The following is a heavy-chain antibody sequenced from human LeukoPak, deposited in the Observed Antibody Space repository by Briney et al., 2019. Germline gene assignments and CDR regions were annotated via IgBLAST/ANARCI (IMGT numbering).Heavy chain of an antibody. D-gene: IGHD6-13*01. CDR2: IYYSGST. J-gene: IGHJ4*02. CDR3: ARLIAAAGRGIDH. V-gene: IGHV4-39*01. CDR1: GGSISSSTYY. Sequence: SETLSLTCTVSGGSISSSTYYWGWIRQPPGKGLEWIGSIYYSGSTYYNPSLKSPVIISVDTSKNQFSLKLTSVTAADTAVYYCARLIAAAGRGIDHWGQGTLVTVSS.